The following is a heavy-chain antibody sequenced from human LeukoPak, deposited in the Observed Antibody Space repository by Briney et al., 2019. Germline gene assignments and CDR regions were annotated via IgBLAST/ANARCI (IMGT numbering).Heavy chain of an antibody. J-gene: IGHJ4*02. CDR2: ISSSGSTI. V-gene: IGHV3-11*01. CDR1: GFIFSEYY. D-gene: IGHD2-15*01. Sequence: GGSLRLSCAASGFIFSEYYMSWIRQAPGKGLEWVSYISSSGSTIYYADSVKGRFTISRDNAKNSLYLQMNSLRAEDTAVYYCAKAVVVVVAAGFDYWGQGILVTVSS. CDR3: AKAVVVVVAAGFDY.